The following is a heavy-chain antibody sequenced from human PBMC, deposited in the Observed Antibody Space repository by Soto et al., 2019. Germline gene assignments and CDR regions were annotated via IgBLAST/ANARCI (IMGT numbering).Heavy chain of an antibody. Sequence: QVTLKESGPVLVKPTETLTLTCTVSGFSLSNAGMGVSWIRQPPGKALEWLAHIFSNDERRFSTSLKNRLSISKDTSNSQVVLIMTNMDPVDTAIYYCAQTEDGGRSRTPAGWFDAWGQGTLVTVSS. D-gene: IGHD2-15*01. CDR1: GFSLSNAGMG. V-gene: IGHV2-26*01. J-gene: IGHJ5*02. CDR2: IFSNDER. CDR3: AQTEDGGRSRTPAGWFDA.